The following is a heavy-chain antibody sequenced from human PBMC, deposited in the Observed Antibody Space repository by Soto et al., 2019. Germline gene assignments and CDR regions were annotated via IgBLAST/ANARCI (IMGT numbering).Heavy chain of an antibody. J-gene: IGHJ6*02. D-gene: IGHD3-22*01. Sequence: GASVKVSCNASGYTFTSYAMHWVRQAPGQRLAWMGWINAGNGNPKYSQKFQGRVTITRDTSASTAYMELSSLRAEDTAVYYCARGYRYYYDSSGFDYYYYYGMDVWGQGTTVTVSS. CDR3: ARGYRYYYDSSGFDYYYYYGMDV. V-gene: IGHV1-3*01. CDR2: INAGNGNP. CDR1: GYTFTSYA.